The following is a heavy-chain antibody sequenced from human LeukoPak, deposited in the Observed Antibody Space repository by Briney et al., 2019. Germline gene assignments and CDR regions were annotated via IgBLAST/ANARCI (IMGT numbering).Heavy chain of an antibody. CDR3: ARGRYCSADICSGGDAFDI. J-gene: IGHJ3*02. Sequence: PSETLSLTCTVSGGSINNYYWSWIRQPAGKGLEWIGRIYTRGSTNYNPSLKSRVAMSVDTSKNQFSLKLSSVTAADTAVYYCARGRYCSADICSGGDAFDIWGQGTMVSVSS. CDR2: IYTRGST. CDR1: GGSINNYY. D-gene: IGHD2-15*01. V-gene: IGHV4-4*07.